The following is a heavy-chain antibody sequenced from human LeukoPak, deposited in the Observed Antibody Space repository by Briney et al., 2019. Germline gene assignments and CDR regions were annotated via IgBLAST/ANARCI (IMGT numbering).Heavy chain of an antibody. CDR3: ARDSAMVRGSHYYYYMDI. CDR1: GGSISSYY. D-gene: IGHD3-10*01. Sequence: SETLSLTCTVSGGSISSYYWSWIRQPPGKGLELIGYIYYSGSTNYNPSLKSRVTISVDTSQNQFSLKRSSVTAADTAVYYCARDSAMVRGSHYYYYMDICGKGTTVTVSS. J-gene: IGHJ6*03. V-gene: IGHV4-59*01. CDR2: IYYSGST.